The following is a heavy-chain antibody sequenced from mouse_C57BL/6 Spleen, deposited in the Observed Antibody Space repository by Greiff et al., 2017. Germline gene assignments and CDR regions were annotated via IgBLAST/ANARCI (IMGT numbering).Heavy chain of an antibody. V-gene: IGHV1-50*01. CDR1: GYTFTSYW. CDR2: IDPSDSYT. CDR3: ARSNWAGDY. Sequence: VQLQQPGAELVKPGASVKLSCKASGYTFTSYWMQWVKQRPGQGLEWIGEIDPSDSYTNYNQKFKGKATLTVDTSSSTAYMQLSSLTSEDSAVYYCARSNWAGDYWGQGTTRTVSS. J-gene: IGHJ2*01. D-gene: IGHD4-1*02.